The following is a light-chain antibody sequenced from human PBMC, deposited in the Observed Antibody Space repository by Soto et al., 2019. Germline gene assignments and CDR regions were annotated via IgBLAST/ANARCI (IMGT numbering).Light chain of an antibody. V-gene: IGLV2-14*01. CDR1: SSDIGGYNY. Sequence: QSALTQPASVSGSPGQSITISCTGTSSDIGGYNYVSWYQQHPGKAPKLMIYEVSNRPSGVSNRFSGSKSGNAASLTISGLPAEDEADYYCSAFTSSTTLAFGGGTKLTVL. J-gene: IGLJ3*02. CDR3: SAFTSSTTLA. CDR2: EVS.